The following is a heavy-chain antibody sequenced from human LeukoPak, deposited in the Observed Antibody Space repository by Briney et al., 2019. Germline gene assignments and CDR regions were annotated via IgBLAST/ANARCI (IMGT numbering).Heavy chain of an antibody. CDR2: INLNSGGT. D-gene: IGHD4-11*01. CDR3: ARDTVNHYYYYMDV. Sequence: GASVKVSCKASGYTFTGYYMHWVRQAPGQGLEWMGWINLNSGGTNYAQKFQGRVTMTRDTSISTAYMELSRLRSDDTAVYYCARDTVNHYYYYMDVWGKGTTVTVSS. CDR1: GYTFTGYY. J-gene: IGHJ6*03. V-gene: IGHV1-2*02.